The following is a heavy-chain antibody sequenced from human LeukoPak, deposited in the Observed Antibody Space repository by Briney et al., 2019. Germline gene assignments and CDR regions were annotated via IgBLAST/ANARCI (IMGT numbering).Heavy chain of an antibody. CDR3: ARGYGGNSGDYFDY. Sequence: GASVKVSCKASGGTFSSYAISWVRQAPGQGLERLGGIIPIFGTANYAQKFQGRVTITTDESTSTDYMELSSLRSEDTAVYYCARGYGGNSGDYFDYWGQGTLVTVSS. V-gene: IGHV1-69*05. CDR2: IIPIFGTA. CDR1: GGTFSSYA. D-gene: IGHD4-23*01. J-gene: IGHJ4*02.